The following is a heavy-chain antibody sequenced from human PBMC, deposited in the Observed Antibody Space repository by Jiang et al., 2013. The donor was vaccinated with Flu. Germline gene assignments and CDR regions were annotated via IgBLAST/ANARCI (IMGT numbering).Heavy chain of an antibody. J-gene: IGHJ4*02. CDR2: IYPGDSDT. CDR3: ARLKFLGSSGGSCDY. D-gene: IGHD2-15*01. V-gene: IGHV5-51*01. Sequence: MPGKGLEWMGIIYPGDSDTRYSPSFQGQVTISADKSISTAYLQWSSLKASDTAMYYCARLKFLGSSGGSCDYWGQGTLVTVSS.